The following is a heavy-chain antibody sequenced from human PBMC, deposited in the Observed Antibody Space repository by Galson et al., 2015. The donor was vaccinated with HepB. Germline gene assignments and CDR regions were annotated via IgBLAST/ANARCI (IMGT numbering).Heavy chain of an antibody. CDR3: ARELRGYCSSTSCYRAYYYGMDV. CDR2: ISYDGSNK. D-gene: IGHD2-2*01. J-gene: IGHJ6*02. Sequence: SLRLSCAASGFTFSSYAMHWVRQAPGKGLEWVAVISYDGSNKYYADSVKGRFTISRDNSKNTLYLQMNSLRAEDTAVYYCARELRGYCSSTSCYRAYYYGMDVWGQGTTVTVSS. CDR1: GFTFSSYA. V-gene: IGHV3-30-3*01.